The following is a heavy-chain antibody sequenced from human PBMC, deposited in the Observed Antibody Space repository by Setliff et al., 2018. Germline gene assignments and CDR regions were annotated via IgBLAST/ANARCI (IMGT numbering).Heavy chain of an antibody. V-gene: IGHV3-23*01. CDR3: IRDTSGRDAFDI. D-gene: IGHD6-19*01. J-gene: IGHJ3*02. CDR1: GFTFRKHA. Sequence: GGSLRLSCTASGFTFRKHAMTWVRQAPGKGLEWVSGISGYGSRTYYADSVKGRSTISRDNSQNTMYLQMNSLRAEDTAVYYCIRDTSGRDAFDIWGQGTMVTVSS. CDR2: ISGYGSRT.